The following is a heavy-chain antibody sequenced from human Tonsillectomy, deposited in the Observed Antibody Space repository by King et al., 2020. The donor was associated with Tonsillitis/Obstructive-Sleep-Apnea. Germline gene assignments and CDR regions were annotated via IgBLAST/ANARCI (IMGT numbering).Heavy chain of an antibody. Sequence: VQLQQWGAGLLKPSETLSLTCAVYGGSFSGYYWSWIRQPPGKGLEWIGEGNHRGSTNYNPSRKSRVTISIDTSNNQFSLKMSSVTAADTAVYYCARGSDCTGGVCYTSSWFDPWGQGTLVTVSS. V-gene: IGHV4-34*01. J-gene: IGHJ5*02. CDR3: ARGSDCTGGVCYTSSWFDP. CDR1: GGSFSGYY. D-gene: IGHD2-8*02. CDR2: GNHRGST.